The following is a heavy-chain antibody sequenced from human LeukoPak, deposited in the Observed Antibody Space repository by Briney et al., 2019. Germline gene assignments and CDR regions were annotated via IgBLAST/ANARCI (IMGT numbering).Heavy chain of an antibody. CDR3: ARLYYYDSSGYYLLDYYYGMDV. Sequence: SETLSLTCTVSGGSISSSSYYWGWIRQPPGKGLEWIGSIYYSGSTYYNPSLKSRVTISVDTSKNQFSLKLSSVTAADTAVYYCARLYYYDSSGYYLLDYYYGMDVWGQGTTVTVSS. D-gene: IGHD3-22*01. CDR1: GGSISSSSYY. J-gene: IGHJ6*02. CDR2: IYYSGST. V-gene: IGHV4-39*07.